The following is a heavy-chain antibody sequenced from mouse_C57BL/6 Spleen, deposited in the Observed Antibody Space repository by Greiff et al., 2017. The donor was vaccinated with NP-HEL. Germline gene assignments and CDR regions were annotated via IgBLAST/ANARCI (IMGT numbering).Heavy chain of an antibody. Sequence: EVQRVESGPGLVKPSQSLSLTCSVTGYSITSGYYWNWIRQFPGNKLEWMGYISYDGSNNYNPSLKNRISITRDTSKNQFFLKLNSVTTEDTATYYCAREKLFYAMDYWGQGTSVTVSS. CDR2: ISYDGSN. V-gene: IGHV3-6*01. J-gene: IGHJ4*01. CDR1: GYSITSGYY. CDR3: AREKLFYAMDY.